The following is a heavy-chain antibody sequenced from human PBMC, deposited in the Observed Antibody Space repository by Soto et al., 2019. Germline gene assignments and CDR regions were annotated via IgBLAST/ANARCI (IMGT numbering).Heavy chain of an antibody. CDR3: ARDEGLAAAGSVGGMDV. CDR1: GGTFSSYA. J-gene: IGHJ6*02. D-gene: IGHD6-13*01. Sequence: QVQLVQSGAEVKKPGSSVKVSCKASGGTFSSYAISWVRQAPGQGLEWMGGIIPIFGTANYAQKFQGRVTITADKSTSTAYMELSSPRSEDTAVYYCARDEGLAAAGSVGGMDVWGPGTTVTVSS. V-gene: IGHV1-69*06. CDR2: IIPIFGTA.